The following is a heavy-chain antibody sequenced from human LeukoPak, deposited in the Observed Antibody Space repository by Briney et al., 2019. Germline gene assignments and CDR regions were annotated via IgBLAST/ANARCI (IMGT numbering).Heavy chain of an antibody. CDR1: GYTLTELS. Sequence: ASVKVSCKVSGYTLTELSMHWVRQAPGKGLEWMGGFDPEDGETIYAQKFQGRVTMTEDTSTDTAYMELSSLRSEDTAVYYCARAPSDYGDYDDNYMDVWGKGTTVTISS. V-gene: IGHV1-24*01. CDR3: ARAPSDYGDYDDNYMDV. D-gene: IGHD4-17*01. J-gene: IGHJ6*03. CDR2: FDPEDGET.